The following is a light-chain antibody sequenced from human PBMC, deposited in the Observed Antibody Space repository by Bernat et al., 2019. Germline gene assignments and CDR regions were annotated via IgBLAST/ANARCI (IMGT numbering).Light chain of an antibody. CDR2: EVN. V-gene: IGLV2-18*02. Sequence: QSALTQPPSVSGSPGQSVTISCTGASSDVGSYNRVSWYQQPPGTAPKLMIYEVNNRPSGVPDRFSGSKSGNTASLTISGLQAEDEADYYCSSYISSGTCEFGGGTKLTVL. J-gene: IGLJ3*02. CDR1: SSDVGSYNR. CDR3: SSYISSGTCE.